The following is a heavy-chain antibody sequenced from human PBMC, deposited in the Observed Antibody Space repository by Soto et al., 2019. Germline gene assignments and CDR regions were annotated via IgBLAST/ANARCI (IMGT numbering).Heavy chain of an antibody. CDR2: INHSGST. Sequence: QVQLQQWGAGLLKPSETLSLTCAVYGGSFGDSYWGWIPQPPGKGREGMGEINHSGSTNYNRSLKSRVTISVDTSKNQFSLKLSSVTAADTAVYYCARALSYCSGGSCYVGSWFDPWGQGTLVTVSS. CDR3: ARALSYCSGGSCYVGSWFDP. D-gene: IGHD2-15*01. CDR1: GGSFGDSY. V-gene: IGHV4-34*01. J-gene: IGHJ5*02.